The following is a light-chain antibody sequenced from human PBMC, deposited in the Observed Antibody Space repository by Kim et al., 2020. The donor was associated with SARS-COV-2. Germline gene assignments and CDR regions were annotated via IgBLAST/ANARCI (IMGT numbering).Light chain of an antibody. CDR3: QQSSGYPNT. Sequence: IQLTQSPSSLSASVGDRVSITCRASQGISSYLAWYQQKPGKAPKLLIYGSSTLQSGVPSRFSGSGSETATDFTLTISSLQPEDFATYYCQQSSGYPNTLGQGTRLEIK. CDR2: GSS. J-gene: IGKJ5*01. V-gene: IGKV1-9*01. CDR1: QGISSY.